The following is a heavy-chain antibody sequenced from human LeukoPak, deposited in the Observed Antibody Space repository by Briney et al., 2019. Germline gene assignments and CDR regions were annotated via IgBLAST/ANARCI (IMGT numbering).Heavy chain of an antibody. CDR3: ARDHYGDYRDAFDI. CDR1: GGTFSSYA. Sequence: SVKVSCKASGGTFSSYAISWVRQAPGQGLEWMGGIIPIFGTANYAQKFQGRVTMTRDTSTSTVYMELSSLRSEDTAVYYCARDHYGDYRDAFDIWGQGTMVTVSS. D-gene: IGHD4-17*01. J-gene: IGHJ3*02. V-gene: IGHV1-69*05. CDR2: IIPIFGTA.